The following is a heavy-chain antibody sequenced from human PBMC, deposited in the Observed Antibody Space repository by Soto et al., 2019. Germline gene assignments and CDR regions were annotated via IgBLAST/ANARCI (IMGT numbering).Heavy chain of an antibody. CDR3: ARGCSSSDCYTHYYYYYRMDV. J-gene: IGHJ6*02. CDR1: GFTFSSFA. Sequence: SLRLSCAASGFTFSSFAMHWARQAPGEGLXWVAFISYDGRKNSYADSVKGRFTVSRDNSKNTVYLQMNSLRAEDTAVYYCARGCSSSDCYTHYYYYYRMDVWGHGTTVTVSS. D-gene: IGHD2-2*02. CDR2: ISYDGRKN. V-gene: IGHV3-30*04.